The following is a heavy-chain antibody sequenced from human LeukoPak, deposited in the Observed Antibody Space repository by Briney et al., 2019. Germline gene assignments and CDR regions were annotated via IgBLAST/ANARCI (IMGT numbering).Heavy chain of an antibody. Sequence: SVKVSCKASGGTFSSYAISWVRQAPGQGLEWMGGIIPIFGTANHAQKFQGRVTITADESTSTAYMELSSLRSEDTAVYYCARNHADIVVVGWFDPWGQGTLVTVSS. CDR1: GGTFSSYA. D-gene: IGHD2-2*01. CDR2: IIPIFGTA. CDR3: ARNHADIVVVGWFDP. J-gene: IGHJ5*02. V-gene: IGHV1-69*13.